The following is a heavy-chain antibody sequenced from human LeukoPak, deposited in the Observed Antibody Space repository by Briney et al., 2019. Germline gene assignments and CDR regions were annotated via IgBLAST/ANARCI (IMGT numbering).Heavy chain of an antibody. CDR3: AREASPKALGY. CDR2: ISGGGGST. V-gene: IGHV3-23*01. CDR1: GFSFSSYG. J-gene: IGHJ4*02. Sequence: PGGSLRLSCAASGFSFSSYGMTWVRQAPGKGLEWVSSISGGGGSTNSADSVKGRFTISRDNSKNTLYLQMNSLRAEDTAVYYCAREASPKALGYWGQGTLVTVSS.